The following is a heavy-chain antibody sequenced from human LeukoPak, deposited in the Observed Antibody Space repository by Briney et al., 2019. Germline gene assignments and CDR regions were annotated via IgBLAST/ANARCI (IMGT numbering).Heavy chain of an antibody. D-gene: IGHD4-23*01. J-gene: IGHJ4*02. Sequence: LRLSCAASGFIFSNYGMNWVRQPPGKGLEWIGYIYYSGSTYYNPSLKSRVTISVDTSKNQFSLKLSSVTAADTAVYYCARADYGGNSGYYFDYWGQGTLVTVSS. CDR2: IYYSGST. V-gene: IGHV4-30-4*08. CDR1: GFIFSNYG. CDR3: ARADYGGNSGYYFDY.